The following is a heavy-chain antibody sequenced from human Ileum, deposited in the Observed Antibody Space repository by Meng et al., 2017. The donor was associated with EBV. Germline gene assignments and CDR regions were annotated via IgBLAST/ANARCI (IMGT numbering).Heavy chain of an antibody. D-gene: IGHD5-24*01. V-gene: IGHV1-8*01. J-gene: IGHJ4*02. CDR3: VRTLERGDY. CDR1: GYTFTNYD. Sequence: QGRLVQSGAEVKKPGASVKVSCKASGYTFTNYDISWVRQATGQGLEWMGWMNPKTGTAHYAQKFQGRVSMTRDTSITTAYMELSSLTSEDTAVYYCVRTLERGDYWGQGTLVTVSS. CDR2: MNPKTGTA.